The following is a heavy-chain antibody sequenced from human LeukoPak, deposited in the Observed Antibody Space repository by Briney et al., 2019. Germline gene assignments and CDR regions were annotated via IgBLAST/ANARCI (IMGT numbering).Heavy chain of an antibody. V-gene: IGHV3-23*01. CDR1: GFTFSSYA. J-gene: IGHJ4*02. CDR3: AKDIDLTYYFDY. CDR2: ISGSGGST. Sequence: AGGSLRLSCAASGFTFSSYAMSWVRQAPGKGLEWVSAISGSGGSTYYADSVKGRFTISRDNSKNTLYLQMNSLRAEDTAVYYCAKDIDLTYYFDYWGQGTLVTVSS. D-gene: IGHD3-16*01.